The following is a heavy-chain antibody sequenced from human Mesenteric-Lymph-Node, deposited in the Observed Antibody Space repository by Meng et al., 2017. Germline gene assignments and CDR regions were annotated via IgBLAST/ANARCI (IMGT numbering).Heavy chain of an antibody. D-gene: IGHD1-1*01. Sequence: GGSLRLSCTASGFTFSSYAMHWVRQAPGKGLEWVALISYEGSNKYYADSVRGRFTISRDNSKNTLNLQMNSLRAEDTAVYHCARDRSVWQLAALIYDYYGMDVWGQGTTVTVSS. CDR1: GFTFSSYA. CDR2: ISYEGSNK. J-gene: IGHJ6*02. CDR3: ARDRSVWQLAALIYDYYGMDV. V-gene: IGHV3-30*01.